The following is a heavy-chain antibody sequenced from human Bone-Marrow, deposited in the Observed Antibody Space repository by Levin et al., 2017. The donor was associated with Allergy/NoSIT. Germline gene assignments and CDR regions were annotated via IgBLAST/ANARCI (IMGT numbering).Heavy chain of an antibody. CDR2: INPNSGGT. CDR3: ARASGSYFYYYYDYGMDV. J-gene: IGHJ6*02. D-gene: IGHD1-26*01. CDR1: GYTFTGYY. Sequence: ASVKVSCKASGYTFTGYYMHWVRQAPGQGLEWMGRINPNSGGTNYAQKFQGRVTMTRDTSISTAYMELSGLRSDDTAVYYCARASGSYFYYYYDYGMDVWGQGTTVTVSS. V-gene: IGHV1-2*06.